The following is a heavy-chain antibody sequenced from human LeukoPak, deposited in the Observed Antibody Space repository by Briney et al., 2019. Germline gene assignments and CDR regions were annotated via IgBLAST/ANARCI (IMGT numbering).Heavy chain of an antibody. CDR1: GGSISSGGYS. D-gene: IGHD5-12*01. Sequence: PSETLSLTCAVSGGSISSGGYSWSWIRQPPGKGLEWIGYIYHSGSTYHNPSLKSRVTISVDRSKNQFSLKLSSVTAADTAVYYCASTLSGSGWFDPWGQGTLVTVSS. V-gene: IGHV4-30-2*01. CDR3: ASTLSGSGWFDP. CDR2: IYHSGST. J-gene: IGHJ5*02.